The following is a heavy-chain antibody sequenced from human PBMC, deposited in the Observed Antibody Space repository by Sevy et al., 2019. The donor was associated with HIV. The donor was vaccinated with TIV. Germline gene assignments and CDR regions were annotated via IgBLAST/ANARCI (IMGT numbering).Heavy chain of an antibody. CDR1: GFTFSSYS. V-gene: IGHV3-21*01. J-gene: IGHJ4*02. D-gene: IGHD5-12*01. CDR3: AREGGDGYNYAY. Sequence: GGSLRLSCAASGFTFSSYSMNWVRQAPGKGLEWVSSISSSSSYIYYADSVKGRFTISRDNAKNSLYLQMSSLRAEDTAVYYCAREGGDGYNYAYWGQGTLVTVSS. CDR2: ISSSSSYI.